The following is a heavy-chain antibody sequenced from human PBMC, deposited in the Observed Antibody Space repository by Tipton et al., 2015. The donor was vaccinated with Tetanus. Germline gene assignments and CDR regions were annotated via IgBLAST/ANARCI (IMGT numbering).Heavy chain of an antibody. CDR1: GDSISSSY. V-gene: IGHV4-4*08. CDR3: ARVLPVNRAG. J-gene: IGHJ4*02. D-gene: IGHD4-17*01. Sequence: TLSLTCTVSGDSISSSYWSWIRQPPGKGLEWIGYIYIPESAKNYNPPLQSRVTMSLDASKNQFSVRLTSVTAADTAVYYCARVLPVNRAGWGQGTLVTVSS. CDR2: IYIPESA.